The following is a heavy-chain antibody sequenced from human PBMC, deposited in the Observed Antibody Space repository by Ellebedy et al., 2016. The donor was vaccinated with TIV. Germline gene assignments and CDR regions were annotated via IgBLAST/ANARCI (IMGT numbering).Heavy chain of an antibody. D-gene: IGHD2-15*01. V-gene: IGHV3-74*01. Sequence: PGGSLRLSCAASGFTFSSHWMHWVRQAPGKGLVWVSRINIDGSFASYADSVRGRFTISRDNAKNTLYLQMNSLRAEDTAVYYCARVRYCSGGHCQSIHDSWGQGTLVTVSS. CDR3: ARVRYCSGGHCQSIHDS. CDR2: INIDGSFA. CDR1: GFTFSSHW. J-gene: IGHJ5*02.